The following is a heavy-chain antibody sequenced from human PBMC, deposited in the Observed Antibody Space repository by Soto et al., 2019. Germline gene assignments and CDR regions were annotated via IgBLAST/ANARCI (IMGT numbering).Heavy chain of an antibody. Sequence: LRLSCAASGFTFSSYEMNWVRQAPGKGLEWVSYISSSGSTIYYADSAKGRFTISRDNAKNSLYLQMNSLRAEDTAVYYCARDWGYCSGGSCYFNYGMDVWGQGTTVTVSS. CDR1: GFTFSSYE. CDR3: ARDWGYCSGGSCYFNYGMDV. CDR2: ISSSGSTI. V-gene: IGHV3-48*03. J-gene: IGHJ6*02. D-gene: IGHD2-15*01.